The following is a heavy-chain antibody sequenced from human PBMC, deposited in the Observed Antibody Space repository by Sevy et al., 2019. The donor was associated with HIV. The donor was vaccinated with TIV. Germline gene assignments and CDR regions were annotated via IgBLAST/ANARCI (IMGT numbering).Heavy chain of an antibody. V-gene: IGHV3-33*01. CDR2: IWYDGSNK. CDR3: ARGWGSGRNYYYYGMDV. CDR1: GFTFSSYG. D-gene: IGHD3-10*01. Sequence: GGSLRLSCAASGFTFSSYGMHWVRQAPGKGLEWVAVIWYDGSNKYYADSVKGRFTISRDNSKNTLYLQMNSLRAEDMAVYYCARGWGSGRNYYYYGMDVWGQGTTVTVSS. J-gene: IGHJ6*02.